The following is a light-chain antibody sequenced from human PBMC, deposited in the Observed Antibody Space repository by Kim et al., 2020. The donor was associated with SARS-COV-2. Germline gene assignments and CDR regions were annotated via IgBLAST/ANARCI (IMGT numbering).Light chain of an antibody. CDR1: QNIGDW. Sequence: EIVLTQPPATLSLSPGERATLSCRASQNIGDWLGWYQQKPGQSPRLLIFDTYNRAPGIPARFSGSGSGTDFTLTISSLEPEDFGVYYCQQRRSWITFGQGTRLEIK. CDR2: DTY. CDR3: QQRRSWIT. V-gene: IGKV3-11*01. J-gene: IGKJ5*01.